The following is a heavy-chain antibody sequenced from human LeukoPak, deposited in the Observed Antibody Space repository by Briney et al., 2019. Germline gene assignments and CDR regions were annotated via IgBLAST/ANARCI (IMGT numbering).Heavy chain of an antibody. Sequence: PGRSLRLSCAASGFTFDDYAMHWVRQAPGKGLEWVSGISWNSGSIGYADSVKGRFTISRDNAKSSLYLQMNSLRAEDTALYYCAKDMGSGWYGGVDYWGQGTLVTVSS. CDR3: AKDMGSGWYGGVDY. CDR1: GFTFDDYA. CDR2: ISWNSGSI. D-gene: IGHD6-19*01. J-gene: IGHJ4*02. V-gene: IGHV3-9*01.